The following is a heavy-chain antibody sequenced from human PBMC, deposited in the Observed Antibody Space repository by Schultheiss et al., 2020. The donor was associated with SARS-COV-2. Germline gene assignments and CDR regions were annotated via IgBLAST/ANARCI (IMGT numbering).Heavy chain of an antibody. CDR3: ARVRWSGTYYNGMDV. Sequence: ASVKVSCKASGGTFSSYAISWVRQAPGQGLEWMGWMDPNSGNTGSSLKFQDRVTISRNTSISTAYMELRSLTSEDTAVYYCARVRWSGTYYNGMDVWGQGTAVTVSS. CDR1: GGTFSSYA. J-gene: IGHJ6*02. D-gene: IGHD1-14*01. CDR2: MDPNSGNT. V-gene: IGHV1-8*03.